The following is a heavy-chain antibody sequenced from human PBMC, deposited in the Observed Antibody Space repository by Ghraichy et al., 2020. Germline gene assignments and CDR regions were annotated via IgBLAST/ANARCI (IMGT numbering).Heavy chain of an antibody. CDR3: AIRMRANTWFDP. J-gene: IGHJ5*02. D-gene: IGHD2-8*01. Sequence: SETLSLTCAVEGESSSIYYWSWIRQPPGKGLEWIGEINHIGSTNYNPSLKSRVTISQDTSKNHFSLNLRSVTAADMGLYYCAIRMRANTWFDPWGQGIMVTVGS. CDR2: INHIGST. V-gene: IGHV4-34*01. CDR1: GESSSIYY.